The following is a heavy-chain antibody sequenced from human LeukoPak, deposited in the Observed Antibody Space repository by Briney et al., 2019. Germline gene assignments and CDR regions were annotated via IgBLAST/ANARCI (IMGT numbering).Heavy chain of an antibody. V-gene: IGHV5-51*01. J-gene: IGHJ6*02. Sequence: GESLKISCKGSGYSFTSYWIGWVRQMPGKGLEWMGIIYPGDSDTRYSPSFQGQVTISADKSISTAYLQWSSLKASDTAMYYCARQRRYCSGGSCYSLFLDVWGQGTTVTVSS. CDR2: IYPGDSDT. CDR3: ARQRRYCSGGSCYSLFLDV. D-gene: IGHD2-15*01. CDR1: GYSFTSYW.